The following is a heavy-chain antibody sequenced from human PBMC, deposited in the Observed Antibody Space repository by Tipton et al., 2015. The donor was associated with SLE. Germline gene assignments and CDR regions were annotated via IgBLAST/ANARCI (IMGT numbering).Heavy chain of an antibody. V-gene: IGHV4-59*01. CDR1: GGSISSYY. CDR2: IYYSGST. Sequence: TLSLTCTVSGGSISSYYWSWIRQPPGRELEWIGYIYYSGSTNYNPSLKSRVTISVDTSKNQFSLKLSSVTAADTAVYYCARGFAEYFQHWGQGTLVTVSS. J-gene: IGHJ1*01. D-gene: IGHD3-10*01. CDR3: ARGFAEYFQH.